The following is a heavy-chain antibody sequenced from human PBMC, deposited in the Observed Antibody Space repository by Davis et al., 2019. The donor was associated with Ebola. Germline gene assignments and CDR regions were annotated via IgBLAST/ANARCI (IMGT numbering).Heavy chain of an antibody. D-gene: IGHD4-17*01. V-gene: IGHV3-30*04. J-gene: IGHJ3*02. CDR1: GFTFSSYT. Sequence: PGGSLRLSCAAPGFTFSSYTLHWVRQAPGKGLEWVAVITYDGDNNYHADSVQGRFTISRDNSKNTLYLQMNSLRAEDTAIYYCARGAYGDYIVKAFDIWGQGTKVTVSS. CDR3: ARGAYGDYIVKAFDI. CDR2: ITYDGDNN.